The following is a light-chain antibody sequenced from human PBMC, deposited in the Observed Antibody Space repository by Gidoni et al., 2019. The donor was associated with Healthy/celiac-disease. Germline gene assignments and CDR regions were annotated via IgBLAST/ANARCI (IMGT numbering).Light chain of an antibody. CDR2: SNN. J-gene: IGLJ2*01. CDR3: AAWDDSLNGPV. Sequence: QSVLTQPPSASGTPAQRATISCSGSSSNIGSNTVNWYQQPPGTAPKLLIYSNNQRPSGVPDRFSGSKSGTSASLAISGLQSEDEADYYCAAWDDSLNGPVFGGGTKLTVL. CDR1: SSNIGSNT. V-gene: IGLV1-44*01.